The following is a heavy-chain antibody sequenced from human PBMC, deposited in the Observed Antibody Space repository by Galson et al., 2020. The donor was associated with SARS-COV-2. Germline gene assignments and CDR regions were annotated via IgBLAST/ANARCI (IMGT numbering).Heavy chain of an antibody. D-gene: IGHD6-19*01. J-gene: IGHJ4*02. CDR2: ISGSGGST. CDR3: AKAPEYSSGHHDY. Sequence: WVSAISGSGGSTYYADSVKGRFTISRDNSKNTLYLQMNSLRAEDTAVYYCAKAPEYSSGHHDYWGQGTLVTVSS. V-gene: IGHV3-23*01.